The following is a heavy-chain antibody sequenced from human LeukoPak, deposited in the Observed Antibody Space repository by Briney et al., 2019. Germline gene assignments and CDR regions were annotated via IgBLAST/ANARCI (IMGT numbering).Heavy chain of an antibody. D-gene: IGHD5-12*01. Sequence: TLSLTCIVSGGPISSGSNYYSWIRQPAGKGLEWIGRIHARASPYYNPSFKSRGTISVDTSKNHFSLSLSSVTAADTAIYYCARERNSGYEHTNWFDPWGQGTLVIVSS. CDR1: GGPISSGSNY. J-gene: IGHJ5*02. V-gene: IGHV4-61*02. CDR2: IHARASP. CDR3: ARERNSGYEHTNWFDP.